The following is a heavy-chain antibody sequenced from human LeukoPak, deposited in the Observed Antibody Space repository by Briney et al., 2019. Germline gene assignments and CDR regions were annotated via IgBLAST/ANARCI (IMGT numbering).Heavy chain of an antibody. Sequence: GGSLRLSCAASGFTFSSYAMSWVRQAPGKGLEWVSAISGSGGSTYYADSVKGRFTISRDNSKNTPYLQMNSLRAEDTAVYYCAKKVGATEGLPFAYWGQGTLVTVSS. CDR1: GFTFSSYA. CDR3: AKKVGATEGLPFAY. J-gene: IGHJ4*02. CDR2: ISGSGGST. D-gene: IGHD1-26*01. V-gene: IGHV3-23*01.